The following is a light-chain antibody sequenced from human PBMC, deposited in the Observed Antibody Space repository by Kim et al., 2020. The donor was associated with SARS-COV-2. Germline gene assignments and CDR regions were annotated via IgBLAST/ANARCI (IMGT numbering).Light chain of an antibody. J-gene: IGLJ3*02. CDR3: QSYDSSNQV. CDR2: EDN. CDR1: SGSIASNY. V-gene: IGLV6-57*02. Sequence: NCMLTQPHSVSESPGKTVTISCTGSSGSIASNYVQWYQQRPGSAPTTVIYEDNQRPSGVPDRFSGSIDSSSNSASLTISGLKTEDEADYYCQSYDSSNQVFGGGTQLTV.